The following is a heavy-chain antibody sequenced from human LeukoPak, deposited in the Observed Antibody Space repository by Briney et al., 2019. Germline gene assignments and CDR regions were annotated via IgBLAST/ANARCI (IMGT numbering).Heavy chain of an antibody. V-gene: IGHV4-38-2*02. Sequence: PSETLSLTCTVSGYSISSGYYWGWIRQPPGKGLEWIGSIYHSGSTYYNPSLKSRVTISVDTSKNQFSLKLSSVTAADTAVYYCARDTPPSSIAARPPYYYYMDVWGKGTTVTVSS. CDR3: ARDTPPSSIAARPPYYYYMDV. CDR1: GYSISSGYY. D-gene: IGHD6-6*01. CDR2: IYHSGST. J-gene: IGHJ6*03.